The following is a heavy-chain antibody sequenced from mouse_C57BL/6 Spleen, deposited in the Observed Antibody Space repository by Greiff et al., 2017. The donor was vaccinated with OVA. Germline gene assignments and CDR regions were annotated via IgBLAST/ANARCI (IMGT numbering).Heavy chain of an antibody. CDR1: GYTFTDYY. D-gene: IGHD2-4*01. CDR3: AREGIYYDYDGPHYFDY. V-gene: IGHV1-19*01. J-gene: IGHJ2*01. Sequence: VQLQQSGPVLVKPGASVKMSCKASGYTFTDYYMNWVKQSHGKSLEWIGVINPYNGGTSYNQKFKGKATLTVDKSSSTAYMELNSLTSEDSAVYYCAREGIYYDYDGPHYFDYWGQGTTLTVSS. CDR2: INPYNGGT.